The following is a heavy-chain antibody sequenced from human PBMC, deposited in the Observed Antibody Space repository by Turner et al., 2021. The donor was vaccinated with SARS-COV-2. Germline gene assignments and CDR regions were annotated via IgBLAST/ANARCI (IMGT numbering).Heavy chain of an antibody. CDR2: IGTAGDT. Sequence: EVQLVESGGGLVQPGGSLRPSCAASGFTFSSYDMHWVRQATGKGLEWVSAIGTAGDTYYPGSVKGRFTISRENAKNSLYLQMNSLRAGDTAVYYCARVEYSSSYSYWYFDLWGRGTLVTVSS. CDR1: GFTFSSYD. D-gene: IGHD6-6*01. V-gene: IGHV3-13*01. J-gene: IGHJ2*01. CDR3: ARVEYSSSYSYWYFDL.